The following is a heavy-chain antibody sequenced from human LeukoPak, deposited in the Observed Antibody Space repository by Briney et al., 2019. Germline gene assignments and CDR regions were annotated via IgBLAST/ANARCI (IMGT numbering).Heavy chain of an antibody. Sequence: GGSLRLSCAASGFTVSSNYMSWVRQAPGKGLEWVSVIYSGGSTYYADSVKGRFTISRDNSKNTLYLQMNSLRAEDTVVYYCARVFCGSPGYFDYWGQGTLVTVSS. CDR2: IYSGGST. J-gene: IGHJ4*02. V-gene: IGHV3-53*01. CDR3: ARVFCGSPGYFDY. D-gene: IGHD3-10*02. CDR1: GFTVSSNY.